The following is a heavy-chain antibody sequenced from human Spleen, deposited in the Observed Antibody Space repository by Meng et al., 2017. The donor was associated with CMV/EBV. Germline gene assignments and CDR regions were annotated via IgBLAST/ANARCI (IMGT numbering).Heavy chain of an antibody. CDR1: GFTFSGYS. Sequence: GESLKISCAASGFTFSGYSMNWVRQAPGKGLEWVSSISSSSYIYYADSVKGRFTISRDNAKNSLCLQMSSLRAEDTAVYYCARDLGDWDSYYYYGMDVWGQGTTVTVSS. J-gene: IGHJ6*02. CDR3: ARDLGDWDSYYYYGMDV. CDR2: ISSSSYI. V-gene: IGHV3-21*01. D-gene: IGHD3/OR15-3a*01.